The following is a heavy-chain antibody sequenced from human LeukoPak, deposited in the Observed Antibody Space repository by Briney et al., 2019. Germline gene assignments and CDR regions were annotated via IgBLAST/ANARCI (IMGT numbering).Heavy chain of an antibody. CDR1: GYTFTSYY. V-gene: IGHV1-46*01. D-gene: IGHD6-19*01. CDR3: ARVGRSGWYH. J-gene: IGHJ5*02. CDR2: INPSGGST. Sequence: ASVKVSCKASGYTFTSYYMHWVRQAPGQGLEWMGIINPSGGSTSYAQKFQGRVTMTRDMSTSTVYTELSSLRSEDTAVYYCARVGRSGWYHWGQGTLVTVSS.